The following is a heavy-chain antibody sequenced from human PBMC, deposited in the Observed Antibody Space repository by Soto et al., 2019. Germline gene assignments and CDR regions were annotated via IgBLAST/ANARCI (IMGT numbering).Heavy chain of an antibody. V-gene: IGHV3-23*01. CDR3: AKDEGSGSYPDY. Sequence: EVQLLESGGGLVQPGGSLRLSCAASGFTFTSYAMSWVRQAPGKGLEWVSLISGSGYSTYYADSVKGRFTISRDNSKNTLYLQMNSLRAEDTAXXYCAKDEGSGSYPDYWGQGTLVTVSS. CDR2: ISGSGYST. CDR1: GFTFTSYA. J-gene: IGHJ4*02. D-gene: IGHD1-26*01.